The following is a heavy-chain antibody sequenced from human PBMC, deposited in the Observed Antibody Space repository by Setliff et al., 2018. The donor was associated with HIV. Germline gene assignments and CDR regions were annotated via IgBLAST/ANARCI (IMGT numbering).Heavy chain of an antibody. CDR2: FYYSGSS. CDR3: AKLLPAADMAREIDS. V-gene: IGHV4-39*01. J-gene: IGHJ4*02. CDR1: GDSISRRIYY. Sequence: LSLTCTVSGDSISRRIYYWGWIRQPPGKGLEWIGNFYYSGSSHYNPSLKSRVTISVDTSKNQFSLKLISVSAADTAVYYCAKLLPAADMAREIDSWGQGTLVTV. D-gene: IGHD2-2*01.